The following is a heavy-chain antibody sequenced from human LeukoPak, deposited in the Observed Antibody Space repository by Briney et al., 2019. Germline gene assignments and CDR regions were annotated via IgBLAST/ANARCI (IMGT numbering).Heavy chain of an antibody. J-gene: IGHJ4*02. D-gene: IGHD6-19*01. V-gene: IGHV4-31*03. CDR2: IYYSGST. CDR3: ARVRGSGWVDY. Sequence: SETLSLTCTVSGGSISSGGYYWSWIRQHPGKGLEWIGYIYYSGSTYYNPSLKSRVTISVDTSKNQFSLKLSSVTAADTAVYYCARVRGSGWVDYWGQGTLVTVSS. CDR1: GGSISSGGYY.